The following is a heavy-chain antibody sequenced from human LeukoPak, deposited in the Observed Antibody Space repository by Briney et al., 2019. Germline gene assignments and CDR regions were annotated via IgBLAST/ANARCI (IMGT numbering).Heavy chain of an antibody. J-gene: IGHJ5*02. V-gene: IGHV1-2*02. CDR3: ATATVPHPRDP. D-gene: IGHD1-1*01. Sequence: ASVKVSCQTSGYTFSDFDLNWVRQAPGQGLEWMGWINPYSGALISAQSLQGRLTMTWDTSTGTAYMELTRLTSDDTAVYYCATATVPHPRDPWGQGTLVTVSS. CDR2: INPYSGAL. CDR1: GYTFSDFD.